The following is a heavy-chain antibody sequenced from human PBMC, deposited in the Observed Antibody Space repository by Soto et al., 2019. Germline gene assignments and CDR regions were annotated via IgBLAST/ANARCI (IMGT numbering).Heavy chain of an antibody. J-gene: IGHJ5*02. D-gene: IGHD2-15*01. V-gene: IGHV4-39*01. Sequence: QLQLQESGPGLVKPSETLSLTCTVSGGSISSSSYYWGWIRQPPGKGLEWIGSIYYSGSTYYNPSLKSRVTISVDTSKNQFPLKRSSVTAADTAVYYCARQEGCSGGSCYSGGWFDPWGQGTLVTVSS. CDR3: ARQEGCSGGSCYSGGWFDP. CDR2: IYYSGST. CDR1: GGSISSSSYY.